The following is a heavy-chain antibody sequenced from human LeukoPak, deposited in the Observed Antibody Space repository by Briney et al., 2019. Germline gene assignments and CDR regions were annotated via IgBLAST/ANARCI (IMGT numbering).Heavy chain of an antibody. CDR2: IFGSGGST. J-gene: IGHJ4*02. Sequence: GGSLRLSCAASGFTFSSYAMYWVRQAPGKGLEWVSGIFGSGGSTHYADSVKGRFTISRDNSKNTVYLQMNSLRAEDTAVYYCARASGSYDYWGQGTLVTVSS. D-gene: IGHD1-26*01. V-gene: IGHV3-23*01. CDR3: ARASGSYDY. CDR1: GFTFSSYA.